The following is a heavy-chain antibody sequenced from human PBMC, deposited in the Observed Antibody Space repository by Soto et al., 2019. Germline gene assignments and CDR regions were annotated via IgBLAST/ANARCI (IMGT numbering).Heavy chain of an antibody. D-gene: IGHD3-3*01. CDR2: ISAYNGNT. CDR3: ARSTGYDFWSGYYAFDI. J-gene: IGHJ3*02. V-gene: IGHV1-18*01. Sequence: ASVKVSCKASGYTFISYGISWVRQAPGQGLEWMGWISAYNGNTNYAQKLQGRVTMTTDTSTSTAYMELRSLRSDDTAVYYCARSTGYDFWSGYYAFDIWGQGTMVTVSS. CDR1: GYTFISYG.